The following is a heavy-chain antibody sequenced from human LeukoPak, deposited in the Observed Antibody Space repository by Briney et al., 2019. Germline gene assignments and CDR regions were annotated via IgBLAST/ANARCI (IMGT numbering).Heavy chain of an antibody. Sequence: TGGSLRLSCAASGFTFSNYAMHWVRQAPGKGLEWVALISYDGSDKYYADSVKGRFTISRDDSKNTLYLQMSSLRAEDTAVYYCAKDLNRGLPDYRGQGTLVTVSS. CDR1: GFTFSNYA. V-gene: IGHV3-30*04. D-gene: IGHD2-21*01. CDR2: ISYDGSDK. J-gene: IGHJ4*02. CDR3: AKDLNRGLPDY.